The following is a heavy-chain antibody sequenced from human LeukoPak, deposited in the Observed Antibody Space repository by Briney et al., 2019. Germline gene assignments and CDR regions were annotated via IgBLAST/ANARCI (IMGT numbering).Heavy chain of an antibody. CDR3: ARGVFYGDYVGDYYYMDV. D-gene: IGHD4-17*01. CDR2: MNPNSGNT. CDR1: GYTFTSYD. J-gene: IGHJ6*03. V-gene: IGHV1-8*01. Sequence: ASVKVSCKASGYTFTSYDINWVRQATGQGLERMGWMNPNSGNTGYAQKFQGRVTMTRNTSISTAYMELSSLRSEDTAVYYCARGVFYGDYVGDYYYMDVWGKGTTVTVSS.